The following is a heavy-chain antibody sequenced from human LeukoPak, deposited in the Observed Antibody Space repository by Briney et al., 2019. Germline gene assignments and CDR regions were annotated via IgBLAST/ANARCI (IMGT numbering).Heavy chain of an antibody. CDR1: GFTVSSNY. J-gene: IGHJ6*02. Sequence: GGSLRLSCAASGFTVSSNYMSWVRQAPGKGLEWVSYISSSSSTIYYADSVKGRFTISRDNAKNSLYLQMNSLRAEDTAVYYCARALGTGSSSLGYYYGMDVWGQGTTVTVSS. CDR2: ISSSSSTI. CDR3: ARALGTGSSSLGYYYGMDV. V-gene: IGHV3-48*01. D-gene: IGHD6-6*01.